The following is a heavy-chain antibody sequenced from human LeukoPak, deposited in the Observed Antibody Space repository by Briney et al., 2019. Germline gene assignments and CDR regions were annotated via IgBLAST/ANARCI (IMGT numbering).Heavy chain of an antibody. CDR3: ARKQTVGATHAFDI. CDR2: IIPIFGTA. CDR1: GGTFSNYI. D-gene: IGHD1-26*01. J-gene: IGHJ3*02. V-gene: IGHV1-69*01. Sequence: SVNVSCKASGGTFSNYIISWVRQAPGQGLEWMGEIIPIFGTANYAQKLQGRATITADGSTRTAYMELSSLRFEDTAVYYCARKQTVGATHAFDIWGQGTMVIVSS.